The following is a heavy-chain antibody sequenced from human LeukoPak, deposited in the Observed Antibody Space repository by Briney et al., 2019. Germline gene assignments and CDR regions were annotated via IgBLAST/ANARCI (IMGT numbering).Heavy chain of an antibody. CDR1: GFTIDDCA. CDR3: AKDEGSSWYCPYFDY. V-gene: IGHV3-9*03. CDR2: ISWNSGSI. J-gene: IGHJ4*02. Sequence: PGRSLRRSCAASGFTIDDCAMHWLRQAPGKGLEWVSGISWNSGSIGYADSVKGRFTISRDNAKNSLYLQMGSLRAEDMGLYYCAKDEGSSWYCPYFDYWGQGTLVIVSS. D-gene: IGHD6-13*01.